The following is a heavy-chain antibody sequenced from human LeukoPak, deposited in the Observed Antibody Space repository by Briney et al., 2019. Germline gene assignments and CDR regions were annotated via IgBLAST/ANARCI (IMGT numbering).Heavy chain of an antibody. J-gene: IGHJ4*02. D-gene: IGHD1-20*01. CDR3: ARGWYNWNPLDY. CDR2: INHSGSN. Sequence: PSETLSLTCAVLGGSFSGYYSSWLRQPPGKGREWIGEINHSGSNNSNPSLKSRVTISVDTYKNQFSLKMSSVTAADTAVYYCARGWYNWNPLDYWGQGTLVTVSS. V-gene: IGHV4-34*01. CDR1: GGSFSGYY.